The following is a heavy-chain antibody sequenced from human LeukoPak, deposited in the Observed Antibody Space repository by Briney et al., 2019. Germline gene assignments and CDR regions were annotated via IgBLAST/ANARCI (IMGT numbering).Heavy chain of an antibody. J-gene: IGHJ4*02. CDR2: ISSSSSYI. D-gene: IGHD3-22*01. CDR3: ARKAVYYYDSSGYIDY. Sequence: PGGSLRLSCAASGFTFGIYSMNWVRQAPGKGLEWVSSISSSSSYIYYADSVKGRFTISRDNAKNSLYLQMNSLRAEDTAVYYCARKAVYYYDSSGYIDYWGQGTLVTVSS. V-gene: IGHV3-21*01. CDR1: GFTFGIYS.